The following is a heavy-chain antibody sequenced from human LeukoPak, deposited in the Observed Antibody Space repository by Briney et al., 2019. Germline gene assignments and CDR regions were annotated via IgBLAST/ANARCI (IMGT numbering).Heavy chain of an antibody. Sequence: GGSLRLSCAASGFTFSDYYMSWIRQAPGKGLEWVSYISSSGSTIYYADSVKGRFTISRDNAKNSLYLQMSSLRAEDTAVYYCARDRNSDTYYYDSSGYSVDYWGQGTLVTVSS. CDR1: GFTFSDYY. D-gene: IGHD3-22*01. CDR3: ARDRNSDTYYYDSSGYSVDY. CDR2: ISSSGSTI. J-gene: IGHJ4*02. V-gene: IGHV3-11*01.